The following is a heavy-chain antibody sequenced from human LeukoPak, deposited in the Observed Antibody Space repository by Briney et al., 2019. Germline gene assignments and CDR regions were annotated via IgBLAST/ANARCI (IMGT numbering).Heavy chain of an antibody. CDR1: GFTFSSYW. CDR3: ARDDCGDYEFFDY. J-gene: IGHJ4*02. CDR2: IKQDGSEK. D-gene: IGHD4-17*01. Sequence: PGGSLRLSYAASGFTFSSYWMSWVRQAPGKGLEWVANIKQDGSEKYYVDSVKGRFTISRDNAKNSLYLQMNSLRAEDTAVYYCARDDCGDYEFFDYWGQGTLVTVSS. V-gene: IGHV3-7*01.